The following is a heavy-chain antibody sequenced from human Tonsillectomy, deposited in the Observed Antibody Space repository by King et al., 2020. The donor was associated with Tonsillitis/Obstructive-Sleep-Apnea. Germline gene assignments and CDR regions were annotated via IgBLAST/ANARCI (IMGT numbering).Heavy chain of an antibody. CDR3: ASGFVATGVGFKTTVPNFHH. CDR2: IWYDGSNK. V-gene: IGHV3-33*01. D-gene: IGHD4-17*01. J-gene: IGHJ4*02. Sequence: QLVQSGGGVVQPGRSLRLSCVASGFTFRTYGMHWVRQAPGKGLEWVAVIWYDGSNKNYIDSVKGRFTISRDNSKNTVFLQRNSLRAEDTAIYYCASGFVATGVGFKTTVPNFHHWGQGPLVPVSS. CDR1: GFTFRTYG.